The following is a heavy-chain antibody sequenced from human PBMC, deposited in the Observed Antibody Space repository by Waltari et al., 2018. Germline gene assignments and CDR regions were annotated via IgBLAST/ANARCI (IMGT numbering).Heavy chain of an antibody. J-gene: IGHJ3*01. D-gene: IGHD1-26*01. CDR2: IYHSGNT. Sequence: QVQVQESGPGLVKPAESLSLTCPVAGVPINNYFWSWIRQPPGRALECVAYIYHSGNTNCNPSLNSRVTISEDTSENQFSLKLNSVTAADTAVYYCARVGGTYGNSFDLWGEGIMVTVSS. CDR3: ARVGGTYGNSFDL. V-gene: IGHV4-59*01. CDR1: GVPINNYF.